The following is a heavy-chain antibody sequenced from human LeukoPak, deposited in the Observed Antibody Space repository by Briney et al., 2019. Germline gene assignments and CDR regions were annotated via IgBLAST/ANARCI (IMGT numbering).Heavy chain of an antibody. CDR2: IYHSGST. V-gene: IGHV4-39*07. CDR3: ARGRGYSYGWYFDY. J-gene: IGHJ4*02. Sequence: PSETLSLTCTVSGGSISSSSYYWGWIRQPPGKGLEWIGSIYHSGSTYYNPSLKSRVTISVDTSKNQFSLKLSSVTAADTAVYYCARGRGYSYGWYFDYWGQGTLVTVSS. CDR1: GGSISSSSYY. D-gene: IGHD5-18*01.